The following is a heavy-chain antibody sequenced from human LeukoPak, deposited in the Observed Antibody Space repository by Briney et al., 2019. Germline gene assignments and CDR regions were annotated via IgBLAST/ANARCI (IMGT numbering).Heavy chain of an antibody. CDR3: AREGDSSSVGWFDP. CDR2: IYHSGIT. V-gene: IGHV4-38-2*02. Sequence: SETLSLTCTVSGYSISSGYYWGWIRQPPGKGLEWIGSIYHSGITYYNPSLKSRGTISVDTSTTQFSLKLSSVPAADTAVYYCAREGDSSSVGWFDPWGREPWSPSPQ. CDR1: GYSISSGYY. J-gene: IGHJ5*02. D-gene: IGHD6-13*01.